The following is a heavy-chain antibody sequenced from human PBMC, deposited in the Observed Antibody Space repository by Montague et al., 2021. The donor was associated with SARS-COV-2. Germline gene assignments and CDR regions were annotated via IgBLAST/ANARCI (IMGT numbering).Heavy chain of an antibody. CDR1: GGSISGYY. CDR3: ARLLRYCSNGVCRTYYYYAMDV. Sequence: SETRSLTCTVSGGSISGYYWSWIRQSPGKGLEWIGYIYYSGSTKYNPFLESRVTVSVDRSKNQVSLKLSSVTPADTAVYYCARLLRYCSNGVCRTYYYYAMDVWGQGTMVTVSS. CDR2: IYYSGST. V-gene: IGHV4-59*01. D-gene: IGHD2-8*01. J-gene: IGHJ6*02.